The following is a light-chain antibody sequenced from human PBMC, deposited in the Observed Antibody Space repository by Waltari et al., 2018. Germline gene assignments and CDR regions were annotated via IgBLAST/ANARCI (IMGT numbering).Light chain of an antibody. CDR3: QQSYSTPFT. CDR1: QTISRY. J-gene: IGKJ3*01. V-gene: IGKV1-39*01. Sequence: DVQMTQSPSSLSASVGDTVTITCRASQTISRYLNWYQQQPGKAPKLLIYAATTLQSEVPSRFTGSGSGTDFTLTISSLQPEDFATYYCQQSYSTPFTFGPGTKVDIK. CDR2: AAT.